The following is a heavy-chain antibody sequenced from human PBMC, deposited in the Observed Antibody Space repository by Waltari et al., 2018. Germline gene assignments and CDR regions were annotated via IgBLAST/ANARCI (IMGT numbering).Heavy chain of an antibody. V-gene: IGHV1-69*01. J-gene: IGHJ6*03. D-gene: IGHD1-26*01. CDR3: ARDRPSIKGKIKGAYYYYYYMDV. CDR2: IIPIFGTA. Sequence: KKPGSSVKVSCKASGGTFSSYAISWVRQAPGQRLEWMGGIIPIFGTANYAQKFQGRVTITADESTSTAYMELSSLRSEDTAVYYCARDRPSIKGKIKGAYYYYYYMDVWGKGTTVTVSS. CDR1: GGTFSSYA.